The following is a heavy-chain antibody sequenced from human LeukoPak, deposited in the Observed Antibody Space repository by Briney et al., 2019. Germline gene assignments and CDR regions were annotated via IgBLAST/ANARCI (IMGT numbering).Heavy chain of an antibody. Sequence: ASVEVSCKASGYTFTSYYMHWVRQAPGQGLEWMGIINPSGGSTNYAQKFQGRVTITADKSTSTAYMELSSLRSEDTAVYYCARDPGYSYGPNWFDPWGQGTLVTVSS. D-gene: IGHD5-18*01. J-gene: IGHJ5*02. CDR3: ARDPGYSYGPNWFDP. V-gene: IGHV1-46*01. CDR1: GYTFTSYY. CDR2: INPSGGST.